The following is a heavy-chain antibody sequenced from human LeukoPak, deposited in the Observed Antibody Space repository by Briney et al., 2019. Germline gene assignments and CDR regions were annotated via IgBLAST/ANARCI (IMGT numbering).Heavy chain of an antibody. V-gene: IGHV4-34*01. CDR3: ARSANAFDI. Sequence: PSETLSLTCAVPGGSVSGYYWSWIRQPPGKGPEWIRKISHSGSTNYNPSLKSRVTISVDTSTNQFSLNLSSVTAADTAVYYCARSANAFDIWGQGTMVTVSS. CDR2: ISHSGST. CDR1: GGSVSGYY. J-gene: IGHJ3*02.